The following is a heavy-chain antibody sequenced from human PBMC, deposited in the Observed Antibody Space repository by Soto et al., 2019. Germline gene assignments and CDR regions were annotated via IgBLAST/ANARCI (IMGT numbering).Heavy chain of an antibody. CDR1: GGSISSGGYY. CDR2: IYYIGST. Sequence: PSETLSLTCTVSGGSISSGGYYWSWIRQHPGKGLEWIGYIYYIGSTYYNPSLKSRVTISVDTSKNQFSLKLSSVTAADTAVYYCARDKYYDSSGYYRFDYWGQGTLVTVSS. CDR3: ARDKYYDSSGYYRFDY. D-gene: IGHD3-22*01. J-gene: IGHJ4*02. V-gene: IGHV4-31*03.